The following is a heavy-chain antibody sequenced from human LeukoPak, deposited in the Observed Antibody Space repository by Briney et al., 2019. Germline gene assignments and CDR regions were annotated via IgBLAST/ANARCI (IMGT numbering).Heavy chain of an antibody. J-gene: IGHJ4*02. CDR1: GGTFSSYA. D-gene: IGHD3-10*01. Sequence: SVKVSCKASGGTFSSYAISWVRQAPGQGLEWMGGIIPIFGTAKYAQKFQGRDTITGDKATSTAYMEGSSLRSEDTAVYYCARSGAMVRGVAGVYWGQGTLVTVSS. CDR2: IIPIFGTA. CDR3: ARSGAMVRGVAGVY. V-gene: IGHV1-69*06.